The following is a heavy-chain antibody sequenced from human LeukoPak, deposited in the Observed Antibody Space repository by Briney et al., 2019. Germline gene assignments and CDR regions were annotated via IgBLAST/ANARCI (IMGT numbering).Heavy chain of an antibody. Sequence: GGSLRLSCAASGFTVSSNYMSWVRQAPGKGLEWVAIISYDGSHKFYADSVNGRFSISRDNFNSTLYLQVNSLTPEDTAVFYCARGRGGRGWYFDLWGRGALVTVSS. CDR2: ISYDGSHK. J-gene: IGHJ2*01. CDR3: ARGRGGRGWYFDL. CDR1: GFTVSSNY. D-gene: IGHD3-10*01. V-gene: IGHV3-30*03.